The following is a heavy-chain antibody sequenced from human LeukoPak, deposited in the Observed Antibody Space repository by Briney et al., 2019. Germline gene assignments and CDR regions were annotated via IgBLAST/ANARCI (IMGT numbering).Heavy chain of an antibody. CDR2: VNPKTGGT. CDR3: AREFSSKLEWLAYVTGDDAFDV. J-gene: IGHJ3*01. CDR1: GYSFTGYH. V-gene: IGHV1-2*02. D-gene: IGHD3-3*01. Sequence: VASVKVSCKAFGYSFTGYHLHWVRQAPRQGLEWMGWVNPKTGGTNYARKFQGRVTMTRDTSINTVNMELSRLTSDDTAVYYCAREFSSKLEWLAYVTGDDAFDVWGQGTMIT.